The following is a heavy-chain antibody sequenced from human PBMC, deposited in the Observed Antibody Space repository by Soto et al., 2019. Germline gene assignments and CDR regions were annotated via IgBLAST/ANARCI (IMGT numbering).Heavy chain of an antibody. Sequence: QVQLVQSGAEVKKPGASVKVSCNASGYTFTSYYMHWVRQAPGQGLELMGIINPSGGTTTSAQKYQSRVPMTTDMSTKTVYMELRSLRSEDTAVYYCARETPVVGATPDRRGIDYWGQGTLVTVSS. CDR1: GYTFTSYY. J-gene: IGHJ4*02. CDR3: ARETPVVGATPDRRGIDY. CDR2: INPSGGTT. D-gene: IGHD1-26*01. V-gene: IGHV1-46*01.